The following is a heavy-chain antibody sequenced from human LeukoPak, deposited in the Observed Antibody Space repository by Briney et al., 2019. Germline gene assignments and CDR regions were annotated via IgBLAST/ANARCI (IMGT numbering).Heavy chain of an antibody. CDR1: GGSFSGYY. Sequence: SETLSLTCAVYGGSFSGYYWSWIRQPPGKGLEWIGEINHSGSTNYNPSLKSRVTISVDTSKNQFSLKLSSVTAADTAVYYCARGLGIGSTDYWGQGTLVTVSS. J-gene: IGHJ4*02. CDR2: INHSGST. CDR3: ARGLGIGSTDY. D-gene: IGHD2-21*01. V-gene: IGHV4-34*01.